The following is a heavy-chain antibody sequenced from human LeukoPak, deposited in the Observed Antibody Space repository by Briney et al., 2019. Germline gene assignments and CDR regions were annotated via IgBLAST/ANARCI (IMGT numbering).Heavy chain of an antibody. J-gene: IGHJ6*03. V-gene: IGHV4-59*01. CDR3: ARDTMVRDSRPYYYMDV. Sequence: PSETLSLTCTVSGGSISNYYWNWIRQPPGKGLEWIGYIYYTGNTNYNPSLKSRVTISVDTSKNQFSLKLSSVTAADTAVYYCARDTMVRDSRPYYYMDVWGKGTTVTISS. CDR1: GGSISNYY. D-gene: IGHD3-10*01. CDR2: IYYTGNT.